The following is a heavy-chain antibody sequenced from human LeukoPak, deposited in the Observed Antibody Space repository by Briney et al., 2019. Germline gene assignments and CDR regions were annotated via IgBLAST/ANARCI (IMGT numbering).Heavy chain of an antibody. CDR2: IRSKAYGGTT. Sequence: GSLRLSCTASGFTFGDHAMSWVRQAPGKGLEWVGFIRSKAYGGTTEYAASVKGRFTISRDDSKSIAYLQMNSLKTEDTAVYYCARGPIQLWIHNGTDVWGQGTTVTVSS. V-gene: IGHV3-49*04. D-gene: IGHD5-18*01. CDR3: ARGPIQLWIHNGTDV. CDR1: GFTFGDHA. J-gene: IGHJ6*02.